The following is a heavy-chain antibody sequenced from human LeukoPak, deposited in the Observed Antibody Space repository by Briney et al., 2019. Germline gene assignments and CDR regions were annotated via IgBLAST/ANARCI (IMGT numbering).Heavy chain of an antibody. D-gene: IGHD6-19*01. V-gene: IGHV3-30*18. CDR1: GFTFSSYG. J-gene: IGHJ1*01. CDR3: AKDSSPEYFQH. Sequence: GRSLRLSCAASGFTFSSYGMHWVRQAPGKGLEWVAVISYDGSNKYYADSVKGRFTISRDNSKDTLYLQMNSLRAEDTAVYYCAKDSSPEYFQHWGQGTLVTVSS. CDR2: ISYDGSNK.